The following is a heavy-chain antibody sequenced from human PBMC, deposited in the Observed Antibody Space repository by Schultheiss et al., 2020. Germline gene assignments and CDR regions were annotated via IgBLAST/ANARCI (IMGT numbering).Heavy chain of an antibody. Sequence: ASVKVSCKASGGTFSSYAISWVRQAPGQGLEWMGGIIPNTGGTNYTQRVQGRVTMTRDTSISTAYMELSRLRSDDTAIYYCARIGSLYYYYGMDVWGQGTTVTVSS. V-gene: IGHV1-2*02. J-gene: IGHJ6*02. CDR2: IIPNTGGT. CDR3: ARIGSLYYYYGMDV. CDR1: GGTFSSYA. D-gene: IGHD6-19*01.